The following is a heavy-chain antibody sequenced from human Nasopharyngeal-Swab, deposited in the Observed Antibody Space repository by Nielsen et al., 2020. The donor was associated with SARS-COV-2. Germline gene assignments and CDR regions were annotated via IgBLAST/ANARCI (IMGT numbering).Heavy chain of an antibody. Sequence: GESLKISCAASGFTFSSYWMSWVRQAPGKGLEWVANIKQDGSEKYYVDSVKGRFTISRDNANNSLYLQMNSLRAEDTAVYYCARDIYPGAYGMDVWGQGTTVTVSS. CDR2: IKQDGSEK. D-gene: IGHD2-2*02. CDR1: GFTFSSYW. V-gene: IGHV3-7*01. J-gene: IGHJ6*02. CDR3: ARDIYPGAYGMDV.